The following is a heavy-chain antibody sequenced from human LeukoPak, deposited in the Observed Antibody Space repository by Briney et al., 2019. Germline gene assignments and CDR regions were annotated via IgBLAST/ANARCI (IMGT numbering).Heavy chain of an antibody. J-gene: IGHJ5*02. CDR3: ARLPTGYPNWFDL. V-gene: IGHV4-39*01. D-gene: IGHD3-9*01. CDR2: FHYSGST. CDR1: GGSITSGSWS. Sequence: PSETLSLTCTVSGGSITSGSWSWGWIRQPPGEGLEWIGTFHYSGSTYYNLSLKSRVSVSVDTSKYQFSLKLSSVTAADTARYFCARLPTGYPNWFDLWGQGTLFTVCS.